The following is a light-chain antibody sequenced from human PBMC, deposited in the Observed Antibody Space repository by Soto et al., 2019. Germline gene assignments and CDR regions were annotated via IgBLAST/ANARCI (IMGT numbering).Light chain of an antibody. Sequence: QSVLTQPPSVSAAPGQKVTISCSGSSSNIGNNYVSWYQQLPGTAPKLLIYENIKRPSGFPDRFSGSKSGTSATLGITGLQSGDEADYYCVTWDNSLSAWVFGAGTKLTAL. CDR1: SSNIGNNY. CDR3: VTWDNSLSAWV. CDR2: ENI. J-gene: IGLJ1*01. V-gene: IGLV1-51*02.